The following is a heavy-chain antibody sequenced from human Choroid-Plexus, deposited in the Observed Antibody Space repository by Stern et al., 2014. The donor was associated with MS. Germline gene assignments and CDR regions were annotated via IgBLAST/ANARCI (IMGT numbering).Heavy chain of an antibody. V-gene: IGHV1-2*02. CDR3: ARDQRGITIFGVVTDYYYLGMDV. J-gene: IGHJ6*02. CDR2: INPNTGGT. CDR1: GYIFTGYY. Sequence: QVQLVQSGAEVKKPGASVKVSCKTSGYIFTGYYIHWVRQAPGQGLEWMAWINPNTGGTKYAQKFQGRVTMSRDTSISTAYVELRSLTSDDMAVYYCARDQRGITIFGVVTDYYYLGMDVWGQGTTVTVSS. D-gene: IGHD3-3*01.